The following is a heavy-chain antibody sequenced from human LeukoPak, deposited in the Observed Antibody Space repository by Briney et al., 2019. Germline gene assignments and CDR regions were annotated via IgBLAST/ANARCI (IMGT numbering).Heavy chain of an antibody. V-gene: IGHV1-18*01. J-gene: IGHJ3*02. Sequence: ASVKVSCRASGYTFISFGFSWVRQAPGQGLEWMGWISGYNASTKYAQNLQGRVTMTTDISTSTAYMELRRLRSDDTAVYYCARVLSPGYCSGGSCQGHAFDIWGQGTMVTVSS. CDR1: GYTFISFG. CDR2: ISGYNAST. D-gene: IGHD2-15*01. CDR3: ARVLSPGYCSGGSCQGHAFDI.